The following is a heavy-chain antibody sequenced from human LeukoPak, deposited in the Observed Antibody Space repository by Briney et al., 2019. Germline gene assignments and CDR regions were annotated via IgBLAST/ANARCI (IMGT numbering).Heavy chain of an antibody. CDR2: ISSSGSTT. J-gene: IGHJ4*02. Sequence: GGSLRLSCAASGFTFSDHHMTWIRQPPGKGLQWGSYISSSGSTTYYADSVKGRFTISRDNAGNSLYLQMNSLRAEDTALYYCAREKAGPADYWGQGTLVTVSS. CDR3: AREKAGPADY. V-gene: IGHV3-11*01. CDR1: GFTFSDHH. D-gene: IGHD1-14*01.